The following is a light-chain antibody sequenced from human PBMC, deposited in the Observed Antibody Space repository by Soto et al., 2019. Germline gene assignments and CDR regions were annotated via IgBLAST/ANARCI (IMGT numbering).Light chain of an antibody. CDR3: QQYESLPLT. J-gene: IGKJ5*01. Sequence: DIQMTLSPSSLSASVRDRVTITCQASQDINKNLIWYQQKPGKAPKLLIYDASDLETGVPSRFSGSGSGTGFTFTISSLQPEDFATYYCQQYESLPLTFGQGTRLEIK. CDR2: DAS. V-gene: IGKV1-33*01. CDR1: QDINKN.